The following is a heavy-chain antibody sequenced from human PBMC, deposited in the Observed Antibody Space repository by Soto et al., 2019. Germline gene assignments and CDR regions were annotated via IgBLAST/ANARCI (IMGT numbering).Heavy chain of an antibody. CDR3: TRYSSSWYFDY. J-gene: IGHJ4*02. Sequence: GGSLRLSCAASGFTFSNAWMSWVRQAPGKGLEWVGRIKSKTDGGTTDYAAPVKGRFTISRDDSKNTLYLQMNSLKTEDTAVYYCTRYSSSWYFDYRGQGTLVTVSS. CDR1: GFTFSNAW. V-gene: IGHV3-15*05. CDR2: IKSKTDGGTT. D-gene: IGHD6-13*01.